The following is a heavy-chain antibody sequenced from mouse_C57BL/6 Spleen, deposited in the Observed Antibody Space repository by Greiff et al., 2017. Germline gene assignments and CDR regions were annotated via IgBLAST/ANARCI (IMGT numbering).Heavy chain of an antibody. J-gene: IGHJ4*01. CDR1: GFTFSSYA. CDR2: ISDGGSYT. D-gene: IGHD5-1*01. Sequence: EVMLVESGGGLVKPGGSLKFSCAASGFTFSSYAMSWVRQTPEKRLEWVATISDGGSYTYYPDNVKGRFTISRDNAKNNLYLQMSHLKSEDTAVDYCAREGSNYAMDYWGQGTSVTVSS. CDR3: AREGSNYAMDY. V-gene: IGHV5-4*01.